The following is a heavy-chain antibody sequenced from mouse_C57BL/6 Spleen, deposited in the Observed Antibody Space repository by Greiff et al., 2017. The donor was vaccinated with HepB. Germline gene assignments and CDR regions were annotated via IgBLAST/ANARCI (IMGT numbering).Heavy chain of an antibody. CDR1: GYSITSGYY. J-gene: IGHJ3*01. CDR3: ARGGGYYVWFAY. V-gene: IGHV3-6*01. CDR2: ISYDGSN. D-gene: IGHD2-3*01. Sequence: DVQLQESGPGLVKPSQSLSLTCSVTGYSITSGYYWNWIRQFPGNKLEWMGYISYDGSNNYNPSLKNRISITRDTSKNQFFLKLNSVTTEDTATYYCARGGGYYVWFAYWGQGTLVTVSA.